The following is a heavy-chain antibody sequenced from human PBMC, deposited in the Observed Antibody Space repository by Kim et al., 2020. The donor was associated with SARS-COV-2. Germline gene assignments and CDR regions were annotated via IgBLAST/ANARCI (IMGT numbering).Heavy chain of an antibody. D-gene: IGHD1-1*01. CDR3: ASMPKNWNDLDY. V-gene: IGHV1-69*02. Sequence: NYAKKYQGRVTITADKSTSTAYMELSSLRSEDTAVYYCASMPKNWNDLDYWGQGTLVTVSS. J-gene: IGHJ4*02.